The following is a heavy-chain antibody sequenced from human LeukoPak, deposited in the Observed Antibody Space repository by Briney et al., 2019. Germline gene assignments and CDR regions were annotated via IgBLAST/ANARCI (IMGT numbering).Heavy chain of an antibody. Sequence: PSETLSLTCTVSGGSISSYYWSWIRQPPGKGLEWIGSIYYSGSTYYNPSLKSRVTISVDTSKNQFSLKLSSVTAADTAVYYCARSPGYSSSWYGGNFDYWGQGTLVTVSS. CDR1: GGSISSYY. J-gene: IGHJ4*02. CDR3: ARSPGYSSSWYGGNFDY. D-gene: IGHD6-13*01. V-gene: IGHV4-59*12. CDR2: IYYSGST.